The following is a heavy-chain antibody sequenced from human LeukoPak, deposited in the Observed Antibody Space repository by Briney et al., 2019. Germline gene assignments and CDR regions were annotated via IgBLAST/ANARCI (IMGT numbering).Heavy chain of an antibody. J-gene: IGHJ5*02. CDR1: GDSISSYY. V-gene: IGHV4-59*01. D-gene: IGHD2-2*01. Sequence: PSETLSLTCTVSGDSISSYYWSWIRQPPGKGLEWIGYIYYSGSTNYNPSLKSRVTISEDTSKNQFSLKLSSVTAADTAVYYCAGVVEVPAATGLWFDPWGQGTLVTVSS. CDR2: IYYSGST. CDR3: AGVVEVPAATGLWFDP.